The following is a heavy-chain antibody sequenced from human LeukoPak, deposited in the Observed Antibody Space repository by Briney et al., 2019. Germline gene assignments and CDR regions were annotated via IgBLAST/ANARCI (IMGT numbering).Heavy chain of an antibody. V-gene: IGHV3-53*01. J-gene: IGHJ4*02. CDR3: ARRAGAYSHPYDY. Sequence: GGSLRLSCTVSGFTVSSNSMSWVRQAPGKGLEWVSFIYSDNTHYSDSVKGRFTISRDNSKNTLYLRMNSLRAEDTAVYYCARRAGAYSHPYDYWGRGTLVTVSS. D-gene: IGHD4/OR15-4a*01. CDR2: IYSDNT. CDR1: GFTVSSNS.